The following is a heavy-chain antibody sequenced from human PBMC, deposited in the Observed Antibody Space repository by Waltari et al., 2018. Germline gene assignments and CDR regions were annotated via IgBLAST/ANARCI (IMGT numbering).Heavy chain of an antibody. CDR2: INPNTGDT. CDR1: GCTFTGYY. J-gene: IGHJ4*02. V-gene: IGHV1-2*06. CDR3: ARREHFGDSLDY. D-gene: IGHD3-16*01. Sequence: QVQLVQSGAEVKKPGAPVRVSCKASGCTFTGYYRHWVRQAPGQGLEWMGRINPNTGDTKFAQNFRVRVTMTRDTSISTAYMELSGLRSDDTAMYFCARREHFGDSLDYWGQGTLVAVSS.